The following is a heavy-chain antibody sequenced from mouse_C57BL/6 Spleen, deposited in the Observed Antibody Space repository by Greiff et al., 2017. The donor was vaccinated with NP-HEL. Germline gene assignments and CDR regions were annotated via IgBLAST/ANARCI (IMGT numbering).Heavy chain of an antibody. D-gene: IGHD1-1*01. CDR2: IRNKANGYTT. CDR3: ARYTYGSSLYAMDY. Sequence: EVKLMESGGGLVQPGGSLSLSCAASGFTFTDYYMSWVRQPPGKALEWLGFIRNKANGYTTEYSASVKGRFTISRDNSQSILYLQMNALRAEDSATYYCARYTYGSSLYAMDYWGQGTSVTVSS. CDR1: GFTFTDYY. V-gene: IGHV7-3*01. J-gene: IGHJ4*01.